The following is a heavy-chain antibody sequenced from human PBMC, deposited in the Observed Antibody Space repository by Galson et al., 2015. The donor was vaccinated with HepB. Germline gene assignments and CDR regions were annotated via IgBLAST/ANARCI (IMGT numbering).Heavy chain of an antibody. D-gene: IGHD1-26*01. J-gene: IGHJ3*02. Sequence: SLRLSCAASGFTFSSYAMHWVRQAPGKGLEWVAVISYDGSNKYYADSVKGRFTISRDNSKNTLYLQMNSLRAEDTAVYYCAREWELLHRPAFDIWGQGTVVTVSS. CDR2: ISYDGSNK. CDR1: GFTFSSYA. CDR3: AREWELLHRPAFDI. V-gene: IGHV3-30-3*01.